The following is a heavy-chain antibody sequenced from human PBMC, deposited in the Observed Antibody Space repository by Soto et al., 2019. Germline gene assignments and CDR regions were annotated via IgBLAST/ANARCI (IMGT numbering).Heavy chain of an antibody. Sequence: EVQLVESGGGLVKPGGSLRLSCAASGFTFSNAWMNWVRQAPGKGLEWVGRIKSKTDGGTTDYDAPVKGRFTISRDDLKNTLYLQMTSLKTEDTDVYYCTTGFTRLAAFDIWGQGTMVTVSS. J-gene: IGHJ3*02. V-gene: IGHV3-15*07. CDR2: IKSKTDGGTT. CDR3: TTGFTRLAAFDI. CDR1: GFTFSNAW. D-gene: IGHD6-6*01.